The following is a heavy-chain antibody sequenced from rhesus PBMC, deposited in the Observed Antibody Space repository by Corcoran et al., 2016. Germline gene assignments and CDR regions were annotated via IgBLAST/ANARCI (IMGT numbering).Heavy chain of an antibody. D-gene: IGHD6-25*01. Sequence: QVQLQESGPGLVKPSETLSLTCAVSGGSISDDYYWSWIRQPPGKGLEWIGYIYGSGGGTNYNPSLKNRVTISIDTSKNQFSLKLSSVTAADTAVYYCARGYGNWNPGDYWGQGVLVTVSS. J-gene: IGHJ4*01. CDR3: ARGYGNWNPGDY. CDR1: GGSISDDYY. CDR2: IYGSGGGT. V-gene: IGHV4-106*01.